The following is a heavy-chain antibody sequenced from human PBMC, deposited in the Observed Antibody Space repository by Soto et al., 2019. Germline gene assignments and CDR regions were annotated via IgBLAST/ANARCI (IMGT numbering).Heavy chain of an antibody. CDR3: ARLGAAGYYFDK. J-gene: IGHJ4*02. CDR2: IYFSGST. Sequence: SETLSLTCAVSGGSISSGGYSWNWIRQPPGKDLEWIGYIYFSGSTYYNPSLRSRVTISVDRSKNHFSLNLSSVTAADTAVYYCARLGAAGYYFDKWGQGTLVS. V-gene: IGHV4-30-2*01. CDR1: GGSISSGGYS. D-gene: IGHD1-26*01.